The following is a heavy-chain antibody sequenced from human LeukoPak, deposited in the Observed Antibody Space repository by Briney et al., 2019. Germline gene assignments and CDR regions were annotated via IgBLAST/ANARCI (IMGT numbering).Heavy chain of an antibody. CDR1: GFTFSSYW. V-gene: IGHV3-74*01. CDR3: ARGARIFGVVGFDY. J-gene: IGHJ4*02. Sequence: QPGGSLRLSCAASGFTFSSYWMHWVRQAPGKRLVWVSRINSDGSSTSYADSVKGRFTISRDNAKNTLYLQMNSLRAEDTAVYYCARGARIFGVVGFDYWGQGTLVTVSS. CDR2: INSDGSST. D-gene: IGHD3-3*01.